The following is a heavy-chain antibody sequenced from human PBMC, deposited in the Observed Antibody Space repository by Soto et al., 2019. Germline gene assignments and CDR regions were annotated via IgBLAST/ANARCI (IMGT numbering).Heavy chain of an antibody. V-gene: IGHV3-7*01. J-gene: IGHJ4*02. CDR3: ASWGQSLNY. CDR2: TNPDGSEK. Sequence: EVHLVESGGGLVQPGASLRLSCAASGFSFSNSWMNWVRQAPGKGLEWVANTNPDGSEKYYVDSVKGRFTISRDNTRNSLFLEINSVRVEDTALYYCASWGQSLNYWGQGTPVTVSS. D-gene: IGHD3-16*01. CDR1: GFSFSNSW.